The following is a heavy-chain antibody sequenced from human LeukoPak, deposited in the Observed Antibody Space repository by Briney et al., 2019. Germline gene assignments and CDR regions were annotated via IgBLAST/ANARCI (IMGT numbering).Heavy chain of an antibody. Sequence: GGSLRLSCEGSAFIFSGHWMNWVRQTPGKGLEWVAKINQDGSETYYVDSVKGRFTISRDNAKNSLYLQMNSLRVEDTAVYYCATDTAGFDHWGQGTLVTVSS. V-gene: IGHV3-7*01. D-gene: IGHD4-17*01. CDR3: ATDTAGFDH. CDR2: INQDGSET. CDR1: AFIFSGHW. J-gene: IGHJ4*02.